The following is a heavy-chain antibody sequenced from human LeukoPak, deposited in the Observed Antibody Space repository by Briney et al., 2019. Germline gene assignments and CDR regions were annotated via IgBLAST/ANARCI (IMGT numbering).Heavy chain of an antibody. CDR3: ARGAGEAVAALYYFDY. CDR2: IIPIFGTA. V-gene: IGHV1-69*13. J-gene: IGHJ4*02. CDR1: GGTFSSYA. D-gene: IGHD6-19*01. Sequence: SVKVSCKASGGTFSSYAISWVRQAPGQGLEWMGGIIPIFGTANYAQKFQGRVTITADESTSTAYMELSSLRSEDTAVYYCARGAGEAVAALYYFDYWGQGTLVTVSS.